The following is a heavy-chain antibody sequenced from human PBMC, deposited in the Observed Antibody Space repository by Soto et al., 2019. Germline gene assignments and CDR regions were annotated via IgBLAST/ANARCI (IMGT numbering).Heavy chain of an antibody. Sequence: QVQLLQSGAEVKKPGASVKVSCKASGYTFTSYGITWVRQAPGQGLEWMGWISAYNGNTNYAQKLQGRVTMTTDTSTSTVYMELRSLRAHDTAVYYCARSSRYSYGFAYWGQGTLVTVSA. CDR2: ISAYNGNT. V-gene: IGHV1-18*01. CDR1: GYTFTSYG. J-gene: IGHJ4*02. CDR3: ARSSRYSYGFAY. D-gene: IGHD5-18*01.